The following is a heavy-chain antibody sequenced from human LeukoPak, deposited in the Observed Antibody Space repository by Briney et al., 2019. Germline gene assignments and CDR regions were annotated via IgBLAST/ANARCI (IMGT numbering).Heavy chain of an antibody. CDR3: AYCSGGSCYEVGFDP. J-gene: IGHJ5*02. CDR1: GCTFSSYA. V-gene: IGHV1-69*04. D-gene: IGHD2-15*01. CDR2: IIPILGIA. Sequence: GASVKVSCKASGCTFSSYAISWVQQAPGQGLEWMGRIIPILGIANYAQKFQGRVTITADKSTSTAYMELSSLRSEDTAVYYCAYCSGGSCYEVGFDPWGQGTLVSVSS.